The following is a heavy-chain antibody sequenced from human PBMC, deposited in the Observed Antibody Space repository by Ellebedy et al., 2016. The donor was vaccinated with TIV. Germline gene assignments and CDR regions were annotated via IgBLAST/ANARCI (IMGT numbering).Heavy chain of an antibody. CDR2: VYYSGST. V-gene: IGHV4-38-2*02. Sequence: MPSETLSLTCTVSDYSISSGYFWGWIRPPPGKGLEWIGIVYYSGSTHYNPSLKSRVTMSVDTSRNQFSLKLSSVTAADTAVYYCARLPRDVPHAGFDQWGQGTLVTVSS. CDR3: ARLPRDVPHAGFDQ. D-gene: IGHD3-10*01. CDR1: DYSISSGYF. J-gene: IGHJ4*02.